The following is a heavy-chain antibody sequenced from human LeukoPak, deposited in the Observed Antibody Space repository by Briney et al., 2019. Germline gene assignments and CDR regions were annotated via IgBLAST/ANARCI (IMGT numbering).Heavy chain of an antibody. CDR1: GGSTSSSSYY. D-gene: IGHD4-23*01. Sequence: SETLSLTCTVSGGSTSSSSYYWGWIRQPPGKGLEWIGSIYYTGSTYYNPSLKSRVTISVDTSKNQFSLKLSSVTAADTAVYYCARLHYGGNYGYYYYYMDVWGKGTTVTVSS. CDR2: IYYTGST. V-gene: IGHV4-39*01. CDR3: ARLHYGGNYGYYYYYMDV. J-gene: IGHJ6*03.